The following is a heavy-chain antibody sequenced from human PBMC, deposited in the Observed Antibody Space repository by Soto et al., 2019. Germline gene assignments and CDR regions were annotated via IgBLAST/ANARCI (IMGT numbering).Heavy chain of an antibody. CDR3: ARDEYYGSGYDAFDI. V-gene: IGHV1-8*01. Sequence: ASVKVSFKASGYTFTSYDINWLRQATGQGLEWMGWMNPNSGNTGYAQKFQGRVTMTRNTSISTAYMELSSLRSEDTAVYYCARDEYYGSGYDAFDIWGQGTMVTVSS. D-gene: IGHD3-10*01. CDR2: MNPNSGNT. CDR1: GYTFTSYD. J-gene: IGHJ3*02.